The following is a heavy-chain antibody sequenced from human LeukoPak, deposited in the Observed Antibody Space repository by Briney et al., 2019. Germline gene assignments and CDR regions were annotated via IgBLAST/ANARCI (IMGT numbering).Heavy chain of an antibody. Sequence: GGSLRLSCEASGFTFSSYEMNWVRQAPGQGLEWVSYISSSGKTIYYADSTKGRFTVSRDNAKNSLYLQMNSLRAEDTAVYYCATTSIAAAVPGCFDYWGQGTLVTVFS. J-gene: IGHJ4*02. V-gene: IGHV3-48*03. CDR3: ATTSIAAAVPGCFDY. CDR1: GFTFSSYE. CDR2: ISSSGKTI. D-gene: IGHD6-13*01.